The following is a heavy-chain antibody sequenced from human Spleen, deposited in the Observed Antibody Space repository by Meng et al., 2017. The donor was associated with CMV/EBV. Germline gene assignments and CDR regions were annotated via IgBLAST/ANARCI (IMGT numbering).Heavy chain of an antibody. Sequence: GESLKISCAASGFTFSNYWMHWVRQAPGKGLVWVSRINSDGSSTSYADSVKGRFTISRDNAKNTLYLQMNSLRAEDTAVYYCARDDASDIVVVPAAIDYWGQGTLVTVS. D-gene: IGHD2-2*02. CDR2: INSDGSST. V-gene: IGHV3-74*01. J-gene: IGHJ4*02. CDR1: GFTFSNYW. CDR3: ARDDASDIVVVPAAIDY.